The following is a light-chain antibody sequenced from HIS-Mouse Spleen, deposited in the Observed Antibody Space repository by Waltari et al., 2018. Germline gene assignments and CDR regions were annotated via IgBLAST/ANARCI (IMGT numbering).Light chain of an antibody. J-gene: IGLJ1*01. CDR1: NIGSKS. CDR2: DDS. V-gene: IGLV3-21*03. Sequence: SYVLTQPPSVSVAPGKTARITCGGNNIGSKSVHWYQQKPGQAPGLVVYDDSDRPPGIPERFSGSNSGNTATLTISRVEAGDEADYYCQVWDSSSDHYVFGTGTKVTVL. CDR3: QVWDSSSDHYV.